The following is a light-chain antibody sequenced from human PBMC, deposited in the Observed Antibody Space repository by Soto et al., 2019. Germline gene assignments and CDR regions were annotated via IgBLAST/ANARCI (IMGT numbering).Light chain of an antibody. J-gene: IGKJ5*01. CDR2: AAS. CDR3: QQVNYYPVT. Sequence: DIQLTQSPSFLSASVGDRVTITCRASQDINTYLTWYQQKAGKAPKVLIYAASTLQSGVPSRFSGSGFGTEFTLTISSLQPEDFATYYGQQVNYYPVTFGQGTRLEIK. CDR1: QDINTY. V-gene: IGKV1-9*01.